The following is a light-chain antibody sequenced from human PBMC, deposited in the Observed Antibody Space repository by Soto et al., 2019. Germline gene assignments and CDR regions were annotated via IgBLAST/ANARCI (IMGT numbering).Light chain of an antibody. Sequence: EIALTQSPGTLSLSPGERATLSCRASQSVSSSYLAWYQQKPGQAPRLLIYGASSRATGIPDRFSGSGSGTDFTLTISRLEPEDVAVYYCQQYGSSPLYTFGQGTKLEI. J-gene: IGKJ2*01. CDR1: QSVSSSY. V-gene: IGKV3-20*01. CDR2: GAS. CDR3: QQYGSSPLYT.